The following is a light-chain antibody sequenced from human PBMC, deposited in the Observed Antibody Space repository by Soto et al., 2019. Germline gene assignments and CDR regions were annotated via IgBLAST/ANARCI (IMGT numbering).Light chain of an antibody. J-gene: IGKJ4*01. Sequence: DIVRTQSPDSLAVSLGERATINCKSSQSVLYSSNTKNYLAWYQQKPGQAPKLLIYWASTRESGVPDRFSGSGSGTDFTLTISGLQAEDVAVYYCQQYYSTPLTFGGGTKVDIK. CDR3: QQYYSTPLT. CDR1: QSVLYSSNTKNY. V-gene: IGKV4-1*01. CDR2: WAS.